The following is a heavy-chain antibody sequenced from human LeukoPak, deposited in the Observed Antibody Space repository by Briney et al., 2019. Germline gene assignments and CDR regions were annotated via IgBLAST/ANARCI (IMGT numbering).Heavy chain of an antibody. Sequence: SETLSLTCTVSGGSISSSSYYWGWIRQPPGKGLEWIGSIYYSGSTYYNPSLKSRVTISVDTSKNQFSLKLSSVTAADTAVYYCARGGETTVTGDFDYYYYGMDVWGQGTTVTVSS. CDR3: ARGGETTVTGDFDYYYYGMDV. CDR2: IYYSGST. CDR1: GGSISSSSYY. J-gene: IGHJ6*02. V-gene: IGHV4-39*07. D-gene: IGHD4-17*01.